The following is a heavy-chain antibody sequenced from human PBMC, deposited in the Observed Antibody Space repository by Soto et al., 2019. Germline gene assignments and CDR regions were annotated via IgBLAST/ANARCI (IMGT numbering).Heavy chain of an antibody. CDR3: ARVETITIFGVVIKRAFDI. CDR1: GGSISSGDYY. Sequence: SETLSLTCTVSGGSISSGDYYWSWIRQPPGKGLEWIGYIYYSGSTYYNPSLKSRVTISVDTSKNQFSLKLSSVTAADTAVYYCARVETITIFGVVIKRAFDIWGQGTMVTVSS. CDR2: IYYSGST. V-gene: IGHV4-30-4*01. J-gene: IGHJ3*02. D-gene: IGHD3-3*01.